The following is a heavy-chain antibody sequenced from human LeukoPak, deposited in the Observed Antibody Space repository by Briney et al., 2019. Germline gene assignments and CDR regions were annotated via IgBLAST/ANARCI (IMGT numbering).Heavy chain of an antibody. CDR2: INWNGGST. D-gene: IGHD6-19*01. CDR3: ARYSSGWDSTRVDY. V-gene: IGHV3-20*04. J-gene: IGHJ4*02. CDR1: GFTFDDYG. Sequence: GGSLRLSWAASGFTFDDYGMSWVRQAPGKGLEWVSGINWNGGSTGYADSVKGRFTISRDNAKNSLYLQMNSLRAEDTALYYCARYSSGWDSTRVDYWGQGTLVTVSS.